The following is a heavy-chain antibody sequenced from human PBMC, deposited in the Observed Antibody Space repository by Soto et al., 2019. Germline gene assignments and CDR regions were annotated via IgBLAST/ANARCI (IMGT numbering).Heavy chain of an antibody. D-gene: IGHD3-10*01. CDR2: ISYDGSNK. CDR1: GFPFSSYG. J-gene: IGHJ4*02. CDR3: VGGEYYFDY. V-gene: IGHV3-30*03. Sequence: QVQLVESGGGVVQPGRSLRLSCAASGFPFSSYGMHWVREAPGKGLEWVAVISYDGSNKYYADSVKGRFTISRDNCASTLYLQMNSLRPEDTALYYCVGGEYYFDYRGQGTLVTLSP.